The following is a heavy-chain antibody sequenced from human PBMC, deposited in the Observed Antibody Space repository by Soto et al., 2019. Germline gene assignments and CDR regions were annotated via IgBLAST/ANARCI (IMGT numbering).Heavy chain of an antibody. J-gene: IGHJ4*02. CDR1: GFTFSNAW. CDR2: IKSKTDGGTT. D-gene: IGHD1-26*01. CDR3: TTESEVGATTIYY. Sequence: NPGGSLRLSCAASGFTFSNAWLSWVRQAPGKGLEWVGRIKSKTDGGTTDYAAPVKGRFTISRDDSKNTLYLQMNSLKTEDTSVYSCTTESEVGATTIYYWGQGTLFTVSS. V-gene: IGHV3-15*01.